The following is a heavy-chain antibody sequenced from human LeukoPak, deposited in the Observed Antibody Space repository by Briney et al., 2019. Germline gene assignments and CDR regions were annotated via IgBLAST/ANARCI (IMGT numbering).Heavy chain of an antibody. V-gene: IGHV3-23*01. J-gene: IGHJ4*02. Sequence: GGSLRLSCAASGFTSSSYGMSWVRQTPGKGLEWVSTISSGGPTTYYADSVKGRFTISRDDSKNTLYLQRNTLRAEDTAVYYCAKRHSSGWYYFDYWGQGTLVTVSS. CDR2: ISSGGPTT. CDR3: AKRHSSGWYYFDY. D-gene: IGHD6-19*01. CDR1: GFTSSSYG.